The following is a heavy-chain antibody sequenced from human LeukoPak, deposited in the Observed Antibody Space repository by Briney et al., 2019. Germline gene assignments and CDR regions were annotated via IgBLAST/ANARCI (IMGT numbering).Heavy chain of an antibody. CDR1: GFTFSNYW. CDR2: IKGDGSHT. V-gene: IGHV3-74*01. J-gene: IGHJ4*02. CDR3: VRDWDHFDFDS. Sequence: GGSLRLSCAASGFTFSNYWMHWVRQAPGKGLVWVSRIKGDGSHTIYADSVKGRFTISRDNDKNTLYLQMKSLRAEDTAVYYCVRDWDHFDFDSWGQGTLVTVSS. D-gene: IGHD3-9*01.